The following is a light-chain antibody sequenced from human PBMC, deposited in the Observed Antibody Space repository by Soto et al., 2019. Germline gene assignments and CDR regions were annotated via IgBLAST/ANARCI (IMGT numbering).Light chain of an antibody. CDR1: HSVNSH. J-gene: IGKJ1*01. CDR3: QQYNNWWT. V-gene: IGKV3-15*01. CDR2: GAS. Sequence: MMITQTPGTLSVSPGEGVTLSFRTSHSVNSHVAWYQQKPGQAPRLLLYGASTRATGIPARFSGSGSGTEFTLTISSLQSEDFAVYYCQQYNNWWTSGQGTKVDIK.